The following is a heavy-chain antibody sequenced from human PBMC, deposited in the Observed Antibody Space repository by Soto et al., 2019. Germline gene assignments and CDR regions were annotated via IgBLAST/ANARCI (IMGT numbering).Heavy chain of an antibody. CDR1: GYTFTSYY. CDR3: ARGLGWELLHGDY. J-gene: IGHJ4*02. V-gene: IGHV1-46*01. D-gene: IGHD1-26*01. CDR2: INPSGGST. Sequence: QVQLVQSGAEVKKPGASVKVSCKASGYTFTSYYMHWVRQAPGQWLEWMGIINPSGGSTSYAQKYQGRVTMTRDTSTSTGYMELSSLRSEDTAVYYCARGLGWELLHGDYWGQGSLVTVSS.